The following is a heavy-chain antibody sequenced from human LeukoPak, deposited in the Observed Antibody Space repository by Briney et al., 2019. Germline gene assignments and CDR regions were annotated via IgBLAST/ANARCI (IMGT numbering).Heavy chain of an antibody. D-gene: IGHD5-18*01. Sequence: SETLSLTCTVSGGSISSYYWSWIRQPPGKGLEWIGYIYYSGSTNYNPSLKSRVTISVDKSKNQFSLKLSSVTAADTAVYYCARGPRGSYGHYWGQGTLVTVSS. J-gene: IGHJ4*02. CDR2: IYYSGST. CDR3: ARGPRGSYGHY. V-gene: IGHV4-59*12. CDR1: GGSISSYY.